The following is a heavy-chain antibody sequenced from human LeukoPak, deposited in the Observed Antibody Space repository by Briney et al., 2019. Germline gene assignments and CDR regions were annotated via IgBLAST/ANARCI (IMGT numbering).Heavy chain of an antibody. V-gene: IGHV1-2*02. CDR2: INANSGDT. CDR3: AREISGYSDY. J-gene: IGHJ4*02. Sequence: ASVKVSCKASGYTFTGYYMHWVRQAPGQGLEWMGWINANSGDTKYAQKFQGRVTMTRDTSISTAYMELSRLRSDDTAMYYCAREISGYSDYWGEGTLVTV. D-gene: IGHD3-22*01. CDR1: GYTFTGYY.